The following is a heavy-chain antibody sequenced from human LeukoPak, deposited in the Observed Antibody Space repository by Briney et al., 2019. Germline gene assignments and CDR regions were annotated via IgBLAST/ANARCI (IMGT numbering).Heavy chain of an antibody. V-gene: IGHV3-7*04. CDR3: ARDRYSSGGLDV. CDR2: IKRDGSEK. CDR1: GFTFSNYW. D-gene: IGHD3-22*01. Sequence: GGSLRLSCAASGFTFSNYWMSWVRQAPGQGLELVANIKRDGSEKYYVDSVKGRFTLSRDNAKNSLYLQMNSLRAEDTAVYYCARDRYSSGGLDVWGQGTTVTVSS. J-gene: IGHJ6*02.